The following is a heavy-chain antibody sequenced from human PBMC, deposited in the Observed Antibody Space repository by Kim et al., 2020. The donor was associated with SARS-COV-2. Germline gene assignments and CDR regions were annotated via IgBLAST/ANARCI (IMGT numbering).Heavy chain of an antibody. J-gene: IGHJ6*02. V-gene: IGHV4-34*01. CDR1: GGSFSGYS. CDR2: IDHSGTS. D-gene: IGHD2-2*02. CDR3: TRGRAGVVPAPILGLGPHYDYFIMDV. Sequence: SETLSLTCAVYGGSFSGYSWNWIRQPPGKGLEWLGEIDHSGTSNYNPSPKSRVTMFVDRSKNQVSLRLRTVTAADTAYYYYTRGRAGVVPAPILGLGPHYDYFIMDVGGQGTTVTVSS.